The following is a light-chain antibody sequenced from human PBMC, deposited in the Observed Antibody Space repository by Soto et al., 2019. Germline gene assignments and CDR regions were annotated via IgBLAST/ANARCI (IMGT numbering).Light chain of an antibody. V-gene: IGKV3-15*01. CDR1: QSISSY. J-gene: IGKJ1*01. Sequence: EIVMTQSPATLSVSPGERATLSCRASQSISSYLAWYQQKPGQAPRLLIYGASTRATGIPARFSGSGSGTEFTLTINSLQSEDFAVYYCQQYNTWPRTFGQGTKVDIK. CDR2: GAS. CDR3: QQYNTWPRT.